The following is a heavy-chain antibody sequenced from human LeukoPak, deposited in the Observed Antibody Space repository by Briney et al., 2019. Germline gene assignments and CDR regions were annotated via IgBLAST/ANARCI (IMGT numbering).Heavy chain of an antibody. J-gene: IGHJ3*02. CDR2: IYYSGST. D-gene: IGHD2-2*01. CDR1: GGSISSSSYY. Sequence: PSETLSLTCTVSGGSISSSSYYWGWIRQPPGKGLEWIGSIYYSGSTYYNPSLKSRVTISVDTSKNQFSLKLSSVTAADTAVYYCATYCSSTSCPFDIWGQGTMVTVSS. CDR3: ATYCSSTSCPFDI. V-gene: IGHV4-39*07.